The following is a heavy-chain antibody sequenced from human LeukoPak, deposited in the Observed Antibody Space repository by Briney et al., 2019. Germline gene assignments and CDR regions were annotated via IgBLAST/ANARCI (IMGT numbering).Heavy chain of an antibody. CDR3: ARATYDILTGYYLDY. CDR2: IYYSGST. J-gene: IGHJ4*02. V-gene: IGHV4-31*03. D-gene: IGHD3-9*01. Sequence: PSETLSLTCTVSSGSMRSGRYYWSWIRQHTGKGLELIGYIYYSGSTYYNPSLKSRVTISMDTSKNQFSLKLSSVTAADTAVYYCARATYDILTGYYLDYWGQGTRVTVSS. CDR1: SGSMRSGRYY.